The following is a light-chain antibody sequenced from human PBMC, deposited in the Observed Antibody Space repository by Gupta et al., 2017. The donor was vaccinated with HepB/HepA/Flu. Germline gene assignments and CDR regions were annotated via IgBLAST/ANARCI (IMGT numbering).Light chain of an antibody. J-gene: IGKJ2*01. Sequence: EIVLTQSPATLSLSPGEGATLSCGASQSLSSSYLAWFQQKDGLAPRLLIYDGSMRATGIPDRFIGSGSGTDFTLTISRLEPEDFAVYYCQQYDRSPGTFGQGTKLEIK. CDR2: DGS. CDR3: QQYDRSPGT. V-gene: IGKV3D-20*01. CDR1: QSLSSSY.